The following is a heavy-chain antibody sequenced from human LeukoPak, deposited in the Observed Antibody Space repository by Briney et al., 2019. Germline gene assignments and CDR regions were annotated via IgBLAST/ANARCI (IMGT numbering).Heavy chain of an antibody. CDR3: ASNPGYSSSWYGY. J-gene: IGHJ4*02. CDR2: INHSGST. D-gene: IGHD6-13*01. V-gene: IGHV4-34*01. Sequence: RPSETLSLTCAVYGGSFSGYYWSWIRQPPGKGLEWIGEINHSGSTNYNPSLKSRVTISVDTSKNQFSLKLSSVTAADTAVYYCASNPGYSSSWYGYWGQGTLVTVSS. CDR1: GGSFSGYY.